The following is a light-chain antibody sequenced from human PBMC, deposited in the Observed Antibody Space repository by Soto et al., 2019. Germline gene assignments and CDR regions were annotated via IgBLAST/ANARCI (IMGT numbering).Light chain of an antibody. V-gene: IGKV1-5*01. CDR3: QQYNSYSGT. CDR1: QSISSW. J-gene: IGKJ1*01. CDR2: DAS. Sequence: DIQITQSPATLSAAVGDRVTITCRASQSISSWLAWYQQKPGKAPNLLIYDASSLESGVPSRFSGSGSGTEFTLTISSLQPDDFATYYCQQYNSYSGTFGQGTKVDIK.